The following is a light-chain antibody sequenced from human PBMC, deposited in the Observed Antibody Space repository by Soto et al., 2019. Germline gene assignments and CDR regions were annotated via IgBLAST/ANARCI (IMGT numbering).Light chain of an antibody. CDR3: QQYNNSLSIT. J-gene: IGKJ5*01. Sequence: EIVMTQSPATLSVSPGERATLSCRASQSVSSNLAWYQQKPGQAPRLLIYGASTRATGIPARLSGSGTGTEFTLTISSLQSEDVAVYYCQQYNNSLSITFGQGTRLEIK. V-gene: IGKV3-15*01. CDR1: QSVSSN. CDR2: GAS.